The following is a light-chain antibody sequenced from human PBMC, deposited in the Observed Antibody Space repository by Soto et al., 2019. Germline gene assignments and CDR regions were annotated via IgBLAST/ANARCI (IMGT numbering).Light chain of an antibody. V-gene: IGLV2-14*01. CDR2: EVT. CDR1: SSDVGGYNH. J-gene: IGLJ1*01. CDR3: SSYASSSSYV. Sequence: LTQPASVSESPGQSITISCTGTSSDVGGYNHVSWYQIHPGKAPKLIIYEVTSRPSGVSYRFSGSKSGNSASLTISGLQAEDEADYYCSSYASSSSYVFGGGTKVTVL.